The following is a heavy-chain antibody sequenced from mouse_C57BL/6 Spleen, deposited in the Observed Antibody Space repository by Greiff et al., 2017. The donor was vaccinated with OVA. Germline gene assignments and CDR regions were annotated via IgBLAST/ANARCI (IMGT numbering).Heavy chain of an antibody. CDR1: GYSITSGYY. D-gene: IGHD2-4*01. CDR2: ISYDGSN. Sequence: EVQLQESGPGLVKPSQSLSLTCSVTGYSITSGYYWNWIRQFPGNKLEWMGYISYDGSNNYNPSLKNRISITRDTSKNQFFLKLNSVTTEDTATYYCAREADYDYWYFDVWGTGTTVTVSS. CDR3: AREADYDYWYFDV. V-gene: IGHV3-6*01. J-gene: IGHJ1*03.